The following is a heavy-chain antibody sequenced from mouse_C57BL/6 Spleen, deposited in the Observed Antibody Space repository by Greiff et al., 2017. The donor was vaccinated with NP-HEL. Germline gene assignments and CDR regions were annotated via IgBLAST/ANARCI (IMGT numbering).Heavy chain of an antibody. CDR3: ANSKGLTGTSGFAY. CDR1: GYTFTSYW. J-gene: IGHJ3*01. Sequence: QVQLQQPGAELVKPGASVKMSCKASGYTFTSYWITWVKQRPGQGLEWIGDIYPGSGSTNYNEKFKSKATLTVDTSSSTAYMQLSSLTSEDSAVYDCANSKGLTGTSGFAYWGQGTLVTVSA. D-gene: IGHD4-1*01. V-gene: IGHV1-55*01. CDR2: IYPGSGST.